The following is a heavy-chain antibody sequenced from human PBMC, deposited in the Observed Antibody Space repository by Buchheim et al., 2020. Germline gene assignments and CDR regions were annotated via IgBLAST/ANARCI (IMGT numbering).Heavy chain of an antibody. CDR2: ISSSSSTI. J-gene: IGHJ6*02. V-gene: IGHV3-48*01. Sequence: EVQLVESGGGLVQPGGSLRLSCAASGFTFSSYSMNWVRQAPGKGLEWVSYISSSSSTIYYADSVKGRFTISKDNAKNSLYLQMNSLRAEDTAVYYCARDLDGSGSDYYYYGMDVWGQGTT. D-gene: IGHD3-10*01. CDR3: ARDLDGSGSDYYYYGMDV. CDR1: GFTFSSYS.